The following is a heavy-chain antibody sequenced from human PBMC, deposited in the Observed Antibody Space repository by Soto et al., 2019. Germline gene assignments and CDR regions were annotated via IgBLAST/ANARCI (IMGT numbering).Heavy chain of an antibody. Sequence: PGGSLRLSCAASGFTFRSYGMHWVRQAPGKGLEWVAVISYDGSNKYYADSVKGRFTISRDNSKNTLYLQMNSLRAEDTAVYYCAKGPNVYNWNYYFDYWGQGTLVTVSS. CDR1: GFTFRSYG. D-gene: IGHD1-7*01. J-gene: IGHJ4*02. V-gene: IGHV3-30*18. CDR2: ISYDGSNK. CDR3: AKGPNVYNWNYYFDY.